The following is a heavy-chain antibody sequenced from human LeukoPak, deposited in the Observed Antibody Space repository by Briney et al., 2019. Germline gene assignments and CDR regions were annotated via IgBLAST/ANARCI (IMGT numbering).Heavy chain of an antibody. CDR1: GFTFSSYA. CDR2: ISGTGGNT. J-gene: IGHJ6*03. Sequence: SGGSLRLSCAASGFTFSSYAMSWVRQAPGKGLEWVSGISGTGGNTYYAASVKGRFTISRDNSKNMLYLQMNSLRAEDTAVYYCARGNMDVWGKGTTVTVSS. V-gene: IGHV3-23*01. CDR3: ARGNMDV.